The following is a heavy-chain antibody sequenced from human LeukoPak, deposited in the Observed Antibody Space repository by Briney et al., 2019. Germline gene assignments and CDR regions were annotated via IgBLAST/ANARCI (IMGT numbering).Heavy chain of an antibody. CDR1: GFTFDDYA. CDR2: ISWNSGSI. J-gene: IGHJ5*02. CDR3: AKDIDGSGSYPYGFDP. D-gene: IGHD3-10*01. Sequence: GGSLRLSCAASGFTFDDYAMHWVRQAPGKGLEWVSGISWNSGSIGYADSAKGRFTISRDNAKNSLYLQMNSLRAEDTALYYCAKDIDGSGSYPYGFDPWGQGTLVTVSS. V-gene: IGHV3-9*01.